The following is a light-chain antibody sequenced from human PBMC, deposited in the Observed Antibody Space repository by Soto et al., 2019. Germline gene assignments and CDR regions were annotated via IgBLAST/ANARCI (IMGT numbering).Light chain of an antibody. V-gene: IGKV3-20*01. CDR2: GAS. CDR3: QQYGTSPQYT. CDR1: QSVSSDF. Sequence: EIVLTQSPGTLSLSPGERATLSCRASQSVSSDFLAWYQQKPGQAPRLLISGASSRATGIPDRFSGSGSGTDFTLTISRLEPEDVALYYCQQYGTSPQYTFGQGTKLEI. J-gene: IGKJ2*01.